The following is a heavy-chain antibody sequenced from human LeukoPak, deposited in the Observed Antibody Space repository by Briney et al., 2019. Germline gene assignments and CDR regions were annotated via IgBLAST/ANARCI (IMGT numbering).Heavy chain of an antibody. CDR2: IYYSGST. D-gene: IGHD3-16*01. CDR1: GGSISSSRYY. V-gene: IGHV4-39*07. J-gene: IGHJ3*02. Sequence: PSETLSLTCTVSGGSISSSRYYWVWIRQPPGKGLEWIGSIYYSGSTYYNPSLKSRVTISVDTSKNQFSLKLSSVTAADTAVYYCARDLGVLGTFDIWGQGTMVTVSS. CDR3: ARDLGVLGTFDI.